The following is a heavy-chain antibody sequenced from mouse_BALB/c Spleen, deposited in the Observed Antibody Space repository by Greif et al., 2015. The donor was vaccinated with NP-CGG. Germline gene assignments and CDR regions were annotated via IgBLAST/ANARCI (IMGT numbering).Heavy chain of an antibody. V-gene: IGHV1-77*01. D-gene: IGHD1-1*01. Sequence: VKLQESGPELVKPGASVKMSCKASGYTFTDYVISWVKQRTGQGLEWIGEIYPGSGSTYYNEKFKGKATLTADKSSNTAYMQLSSLTSEDSAVYFCAPYYYGSSGFAYWGQGTLVTVSA. CDR3: APYYYGSSGFAY. CDR1: GYTFTDYV. J-gene: IGHJ3*01. CDR2: IYPGSGST.